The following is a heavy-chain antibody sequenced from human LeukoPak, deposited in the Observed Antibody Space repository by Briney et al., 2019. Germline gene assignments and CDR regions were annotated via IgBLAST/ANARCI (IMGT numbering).Heavy chain of an antibody. CDR1: GGSISGSSYF. CDR3: ARGDGYDNN. CDR2: IYYSGST. V-gene: IGHV4-39*01. J-gene: IGHJ4*02. D-gene: IGHD5-12*01. Sequence: SETLSLTCTVSGGSISGSSYFWGWIRQPPGKGLEWIGSIYYSGSTYYNPSLKSRVTISVDTSKNQFSLKLSSVTAADTAVYYCARGDGYDNNWGQGTLVTVSS.